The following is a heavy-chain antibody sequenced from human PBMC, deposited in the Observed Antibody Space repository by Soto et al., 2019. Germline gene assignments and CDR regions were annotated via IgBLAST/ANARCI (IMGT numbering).Heavy chain of an antibody. CDR2: ISAYNGNT. J-gene: IGHJ4*02. D-gene: IGHD2-2*01. CDR1: GFTFTRYG. Sequence: APVKVSCKASGFTFTRYGISWVRQAPGQGLEWMGWISAYNGNTNYAQKLQGRVTMTTDTSTSTAYMELRSLRSDDTAVYYCARAHPSLAPMDYWGQGTLVTVS. CDR3: ARAHPSLAPMDY. V-gene: IGHV1-18*01.